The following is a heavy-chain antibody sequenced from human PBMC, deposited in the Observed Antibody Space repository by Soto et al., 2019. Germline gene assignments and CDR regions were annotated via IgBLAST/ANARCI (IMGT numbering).Heavy chain of an antibody. J-gene: IGHJ5*02. V-gene: IGHV4-4*07. CDR2: IYTTGNV. Sequence: SETLSLTCNVSGASTTIYYWSWIRQSAGKGLEWIGRIYTTGNVNYNPSLRSRVTMSRDSSKNQLSLKLTSVTAADTAVYYCVRDRLNWFDPWDQGVLVTVSS. CDR1: GASTTIYY. CDR3: VRDRLNWFDP.